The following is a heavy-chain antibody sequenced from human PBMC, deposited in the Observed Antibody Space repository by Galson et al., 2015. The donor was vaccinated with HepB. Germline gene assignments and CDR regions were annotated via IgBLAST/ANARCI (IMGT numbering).Heavy chain of an antibody. Sequence: SLRLSCAASGFTFSRYWMSWVRQAPGKGLEWAANIKQDGSEKYYVDSVKGRFTISRDNAKNSLYLQMNSLRAEDTAVYYCARVILDSSSFLPADWGKGTTVTVSS. CDR1: GFTFSRYW. D-gene: IGHD6-6*01. J-gene: IGHJ6*04. V-gene: IGHV3-7*01. CDR3: ARVILDSSSFLPAD. CDR2: IKQDGSEK.